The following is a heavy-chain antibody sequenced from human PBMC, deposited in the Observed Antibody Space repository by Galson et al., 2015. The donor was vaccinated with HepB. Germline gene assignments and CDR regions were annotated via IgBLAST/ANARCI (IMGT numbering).Heavy chain of an antibody. CDR3: AKDVIVTIYPTNFDY. D-gene: IGHD2-21*02. Sequence: SLRLSCAASGFTFSSYAMSWVRQAPGKGLEWVSAISGSGGSTYYADSVKGRFTISRDNSKNTLYLQMNSLRAEDTAVYYCAKDVIVTIYPTNFDYWGQGTLVTVSS. J-gene: IGHJ4*02. CDR1: GFTFSSYA. CDR2: ISGSGGST. V-gene: IGHV3-23*01.